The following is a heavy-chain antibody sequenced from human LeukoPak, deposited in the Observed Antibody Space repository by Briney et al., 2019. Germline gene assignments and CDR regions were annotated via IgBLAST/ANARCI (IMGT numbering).Heavy chain of an antibody. J-gene: IGHJ3*02. Sequence: PGGSLRLSCAASGFTFSSYDMNWVRQAPGKGLEWVSYISSSGSTIYYADSMKGRFTISRDNSKNTLYLQVNSLRAEDTAMYYCARNILFAFDIWGQGTMVTVSS. CDR3: ARNILFAFDI. CDR2: ISSSGSTI. V-gene: IGHV3-48*01. CDR1: GFTFSSYD.